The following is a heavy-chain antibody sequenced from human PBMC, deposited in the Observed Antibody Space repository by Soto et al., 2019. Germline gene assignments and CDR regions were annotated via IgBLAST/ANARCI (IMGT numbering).Heavy chain of an antibody. J-gene: IGHJ4*02. CDR2: ISGSGGST. Sequence: GGSLRLSCAASGFTFSSYAMSWVRQAPGKGLEWVSAISGSGGSTYYADSVKGRFTISRVNSKNTLYLQMNSLRAEDTAVYYCAKVPVTMVRGVIGLDYWGQGTLVTVSS. V-gene: IGHV3-23*01. CDR1: GFTFSSYA. CDR3: AKVPVTMVRGVIGLDY. D-gene: IGHD3-10*01.